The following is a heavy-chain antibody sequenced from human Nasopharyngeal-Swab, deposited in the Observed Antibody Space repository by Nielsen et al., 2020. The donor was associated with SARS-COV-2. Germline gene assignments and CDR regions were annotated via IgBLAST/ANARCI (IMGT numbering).Heavy chain of an antibody. CDR3: ATVYALGYYDSSGHYY. Sequence: ASVTVSCQVSLYTLTQLSMHWVRQAPAKGLAWMGGFDPEDGDTIYAQKFQGRVTMTEDTSTDTAYMELSSLRSEDTAVYYCATVYALGYYDSSGHYYWGQGTLVTVSS. CDR2: FDPEDGDT. CDR1: LYTLTQLS. J-gene: IGHJ4*02. V-gene: IGHV1-24*01. D-gene: IGHD3-22*01.